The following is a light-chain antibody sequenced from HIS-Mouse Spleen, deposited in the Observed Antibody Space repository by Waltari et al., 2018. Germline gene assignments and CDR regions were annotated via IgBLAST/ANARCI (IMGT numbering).Light chain of an antibody. V-gene: IGLV1-44*01. J-gene: IGLJ3*02. CDR1: SSHIGSNT. Sequence: QSVLPQPPSASGTPGQRVTISCSGSSSHIGSNTVNWYQQPPGTAPKLLIYSNNPRPSGVPDRFSGSKSGTSASLAISGLQSEDEADYYCAAWDDSLNGWVFGGGTKLTVL. CDR3: AAWDDSLNGWV. CDR2: SNN.